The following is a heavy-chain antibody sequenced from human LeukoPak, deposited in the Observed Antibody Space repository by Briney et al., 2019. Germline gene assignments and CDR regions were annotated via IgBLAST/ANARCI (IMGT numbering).Heavy chain of an antibody. CDR2: IHDSGTT. Sequence: SVTLSLNCTVSGGSISGSYWNWIRQPPGKGLEWIGCIHDSGTTNYNPSLKSRVTISLHTSKNQFSLRLTSVTAADTAVYYCAIEHDGATYSNLWGQGTLVAASS. D-gene: IGHD5-12*01. CDR1: GGSISGSY. CDR3: AIEHDGATYSNL. J-gene: IGHJ5*02. V-gene: IGHV4-59*01.